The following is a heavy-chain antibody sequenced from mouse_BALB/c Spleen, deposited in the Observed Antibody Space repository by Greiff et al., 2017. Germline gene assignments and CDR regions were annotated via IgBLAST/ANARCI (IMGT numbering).Heavy chain of an antibody. CDR1: GFTFSSFG. J-gene: IGHJ4*01. Sequence: EVKLMESGGGLVQPGGSRKLSCAASGFTFSSFGKHWVRQAPEKGLEWVAYISSGSSTIYYADTVKGRFTISRDNPKNTLFLQMTSLRSEDTAMYYCARFWGGHWGQGTSVTVSS. CDR2: ISSGSSTI. CDR3: ARFWGGH. V-gene: IGHV5-17*02.